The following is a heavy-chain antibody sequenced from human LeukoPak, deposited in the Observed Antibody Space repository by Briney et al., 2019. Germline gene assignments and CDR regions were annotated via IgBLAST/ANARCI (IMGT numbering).Heavy chain of an antibody. V-gene: IGHV5-51*01. CDR2: IYPGDSDT. CDR1: GYIFTSYW. CDR3: ARQVTMPDGHAFDI. Sequence: GESLKISCKGSGYIFTSYWIGWVRQLPGKGLEWMVIIYPGDSDTRYSPSFQGQVTISADKSISTAYLQWSSLKASDTAMYYCARQVTMPDGHAFDIWGQGTMVTVSS. D-gene: IGHD4-17*01. J-gene: IGHJ3*02.